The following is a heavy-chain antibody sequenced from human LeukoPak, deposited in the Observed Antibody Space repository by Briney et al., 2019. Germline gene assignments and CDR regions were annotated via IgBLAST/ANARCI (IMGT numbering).Heavy chain of an antibody. Sequence: GGSLRLSCAASGFTFSSYAMHWVRQAPGKGLEWVAVISYDGSNKYYADSVKGRFTISRDNSKNTLYLQMNSLRAEDTAVYYCARSRFLEWLWDGFDIWGQGTMVTVSS. D-gene: IGHD3-3*01. CDR2: ISYDGSNK. CDR1: GFTFSSYA. J-gene: IGHJ3*02. CDR3: ARSRFLEWLWDGFDI. V-gene: IGHV3-30-3*01.